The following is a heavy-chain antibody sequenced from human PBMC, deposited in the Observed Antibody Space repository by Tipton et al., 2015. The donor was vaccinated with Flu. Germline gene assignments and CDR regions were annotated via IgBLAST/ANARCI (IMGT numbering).Heavy chain of an antibody. D-gene: IGHD2-15*01. CDR2: IYHSGST. Sequence: TLSLTCAVSGYSISSGYYWGWIRQPPGKGLEWIGSIYHSGSTYYNPSLKGRVTISVDTSNNQFSLKLSSVTAADTAGYYCARRYCSGGSCVTGWFDPWGQGTLVTVSS. CDR3: ARRYCSGGSCVTGWFDP. J-gene: IGHJ5*02. CDR1: GYSISSGYY. V-gene: IGHV4-38-2*01.